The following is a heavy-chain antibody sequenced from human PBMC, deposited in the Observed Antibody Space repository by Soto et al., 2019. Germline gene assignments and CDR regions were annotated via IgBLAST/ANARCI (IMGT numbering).Heavy chain of an antibody. CDR2: IIPIFGTA. Sequence: QVQLVQSGAEVKKPGSSVKVSCKASGGTFSSYAISWVRQAPGQGLGWMGGIIPIFGTANYAQKFQGRVTITADESTSTAYMELSSLRSEDTAVYYCARDQVVATKLYYYYYGMDVWGQGTTVTVSS. CDR3: ARDQVVATKLYYYYYGMDV. CDR1: GGTFSSYA. J-gene: IGHJ6*02. V-gene: IGHV1-69*12. D-gene: IGHD5-12*01.